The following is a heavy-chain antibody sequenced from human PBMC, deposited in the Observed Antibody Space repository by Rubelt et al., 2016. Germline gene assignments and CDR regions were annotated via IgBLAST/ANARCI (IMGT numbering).Heavy chain of an antibody. CDR3: ARDPRSGWYGYYFDY. CDR1: GGSISSITYK. J-gene: IGHJ4*02. Sequence: LQLHESGPGLVKPSETLSLTCTVSGGSISSITYKWAWVRQPPEKGLEWIASIHYSGRTDYNPSLKSRVNISLDTSKNQVPLKLNFVTAADTAVYDCARDPRSGWYGYYFDYWGQGTLLTVSS. D-gene: IGHD6-19*01. V-gene: IGHV4-39*06. CDR2: IHYSGRT.